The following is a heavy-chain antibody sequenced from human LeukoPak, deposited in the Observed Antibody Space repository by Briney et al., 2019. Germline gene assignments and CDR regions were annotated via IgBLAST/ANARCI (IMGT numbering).Heavy chain of an antibody. V-gene: IGHV3-7*01. D-gene: IGHD2-2*02. CDR2: IKQDGSEN. CDR3: ARGAYCSSSSCYTGYFQH. CDR1: GFTFSSYW. Sequence: GGTLRLSCAAYGFTFSSYWMSWVRQPPGKGLEWVANIKQDGSENYNADSEKGRFTISRDNAKNSLYLQMNSLRAEETAVYYCARGAYCSSSSCYTGYFQHWGQGTLVTVSS. J-gene: IGHJ1*01.